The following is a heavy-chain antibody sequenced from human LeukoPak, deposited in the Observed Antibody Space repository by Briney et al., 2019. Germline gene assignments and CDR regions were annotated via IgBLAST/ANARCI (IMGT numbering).Heavy chain of an antibody. D-gene: IGHD5-12*01. Sequence: SETLSLTCAVYGGSFSGYYWSWIRQPPGKGLEWIGEINHSGSTNYNPSLKSRVTISVDTSKNQFSLKLSSVTAADTAVYYCARRREYSGYDYKEFDWWGQGTLVSVSS. V-gene: IGHV4-34*01. CDR1: GGSFSGYY. J-gene: IGHJ4*02. CDR2: INHSGST. CDR3: ARRREYSGYDYKEFDW.